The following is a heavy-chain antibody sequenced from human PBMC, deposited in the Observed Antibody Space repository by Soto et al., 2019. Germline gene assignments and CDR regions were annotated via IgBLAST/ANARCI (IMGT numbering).Heavy chain of an antibody. V-gene: IGHV5-51*01. CDR2: ISPGDSNT. J-gene: IGHJ6*02. CDR3: ARHWPPATRGYYYYYGMDV. CDR1: GYSFTNYW. D-gene: IGHD3-10*01. Sequence: PGEALKISWKGSGYSFTNYWIGWVRQRPGKGLECIGIISPGDSNTRYSTSCQGHGTMSADKYISTADLQRSSQKASDTAMYYCARHWPPATRGYYYYYGMDVWGQGTTVTVSS.